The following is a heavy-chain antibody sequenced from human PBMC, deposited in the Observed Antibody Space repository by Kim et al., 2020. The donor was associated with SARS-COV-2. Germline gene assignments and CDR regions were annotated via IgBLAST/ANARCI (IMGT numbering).Heavy chain of an antibody. J-gene: IGHJ4*02. D-gene: IGHD6-19*01. CDR3: AKGRIAVAATSMNY. Sequence: ADSVKGRFTIPRDNSKHTLYLQMNSLRPEDTAVYYCAKGRIAVAATSMNYWGQGTLVTVSA. V-gene: IGHV3-30*02.